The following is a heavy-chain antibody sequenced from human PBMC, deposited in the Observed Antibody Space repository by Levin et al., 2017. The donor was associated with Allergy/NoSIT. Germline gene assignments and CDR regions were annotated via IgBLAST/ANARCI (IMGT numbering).Heavy chain of an antibody. CDR1: PFPFFTYE. CDR2: INSSGSTM. D-gene: IGHD3-16*01. Sequence: GGSLPPPPPPPPFPFFTYEMNWVRQAPGKGLEWLSYINSSGSTMYYADSVKGRFTITRDNAKKSLHLQMKSLRVEDTAVYYWATAGGDVWGQGTTVTVAS. CDR3: ATAGGDV. V-gene: IGHV3-48*03. J-gene: IGHJ6*02.